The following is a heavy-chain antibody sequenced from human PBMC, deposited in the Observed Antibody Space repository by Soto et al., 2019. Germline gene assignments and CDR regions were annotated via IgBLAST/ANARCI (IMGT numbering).Heavy chain of an antibody. D-gene: IGHD2-21*01. CDR1: GVSISSYY. J-gene: IGHJ5*02. V-gene: IGHV4-59*01. Sequence: SETLSLTCTVSGVSISSYYWSWIRQPPKKGLEWIGYVYHTGSTNYNPSLKSRVTISVDTSKNEFSLNLNSVTAADTAVYYCESFSASGWLDPWGQGTLVTVYS. CDR2: VYHTGST. CDR3: ESFSASGWLDP.